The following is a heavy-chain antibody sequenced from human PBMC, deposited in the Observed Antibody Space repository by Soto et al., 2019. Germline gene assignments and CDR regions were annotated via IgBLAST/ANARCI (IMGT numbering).Heavy chain of an antibody. CDR2: INHSGTT. J-gene: IGHJ5*02. D-gene: IGHD6-19*01. Sequence: SETLSLTCAVYGESFSDHYWSWIRQPPGKGLEWIGEINHSGTTNYSPSLKSRVTISIDTSKIQFSLTLSSVTAADTAVYYCARGQCLDNSWGQGTPVTVSS. CDR3: ARGQCLDNS. V-gene: IGHV4-34*01. CDR1: GESFSDHY.